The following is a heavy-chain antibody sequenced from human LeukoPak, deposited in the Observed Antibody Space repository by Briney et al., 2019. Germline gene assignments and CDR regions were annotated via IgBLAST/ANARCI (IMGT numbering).Heavy chain of an antibody. CDR1: GFTFSSYG. V-gene: IGHV3-23*01. D-gene: IGHD2-2*01. CDR3: AKKYRSVQFFYMDV. Sequence: GGSLTLSCAASGFTFSSYGMHWVRQAPGKGLDWVSAISGSGGSTYYADSVKGRFTISRDNSKNTLYLQMNSLRAEDTAIYYCAKKYRSVQFFYMDVWGKGTTVTISS. CDR2: ISGSGGST. J-gene: IGHJ6*03.